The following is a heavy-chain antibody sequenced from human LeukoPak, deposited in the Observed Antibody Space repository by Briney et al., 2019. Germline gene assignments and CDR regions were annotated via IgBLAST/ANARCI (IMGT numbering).Heavy chain of an antibody. V-gene: IGHV3-7*01. J-gene: IGHJ4*02. CDR3: ARGGWSRFEY. Sequence: PGGSLRLSCAASGFTFSSYWMTWVRQAPGRGLEWVASIKADESEKYYEDSVKDRFTVSRDNAKNSLYLQVSSLRAEGTAIYYCARGGWSRFEYWGQGTLVTVSS. CDR1: GFTFSSYW. CDR2: IKADESEK. D-gene: IGHD2-15*01.